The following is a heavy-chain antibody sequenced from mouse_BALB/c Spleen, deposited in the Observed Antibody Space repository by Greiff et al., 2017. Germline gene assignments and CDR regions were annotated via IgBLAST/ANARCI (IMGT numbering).Heavy chain of an antibody. CDR1: GYTFTDYY. J-gene: IGHJ3*01. V-gene: IGHV1-81*01. Sequence: QVQLQQSGAELARPGASVKLSCKASGYTFTDYYINWVKQRTGQGLEWIGEIYPGSGNTYYNEKFKGKATLTADKSSSTAYMELRSLTSEDSAVYYCTRDYCGSSAWFAYWGQGTLVTVSA. D-gene: IGHD1-1*01. CDR3: TRDYCGSSAWFAY. CDR2: IYPGSGNT.